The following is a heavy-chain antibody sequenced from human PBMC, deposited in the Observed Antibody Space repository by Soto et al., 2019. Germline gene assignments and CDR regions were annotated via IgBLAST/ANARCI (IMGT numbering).Heavy chain of an antibody. J-gene: IGHJ5*02. D-gene: IGHD6-19*01. CDR2: SNHSGST. CDR3: ARGAVAGSFLGWFDP. CDR1: GGSFSGYY. V-gene: IGHV4-34*01. Sequence: QVQLQQWGAGLLKPSETLSLTCAVYGGSFSGYYWSWIRQPPGKGLEWIGESNHSGSTNYNHSLKSRVTISVDTSKNQFYLKLSSVTAADTAVYYCARGAVAGSFLGWFDPWGQGTLVTGSS.